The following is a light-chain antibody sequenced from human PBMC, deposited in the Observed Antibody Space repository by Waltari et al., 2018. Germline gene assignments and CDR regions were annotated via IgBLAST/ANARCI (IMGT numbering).Light chain of an antibody. J-gene: IGKJ3*01. V-gene: IGKV4-1*01. CDR3: QQYYDSPIT. Sequence: SVTPQSPQPLTLALGERAASSCKASQTVVRTSSNKNLLAWDQQKSGQPPKLLFYWAPTRESGVPDRFSGSGSWTDFTLTISSLQSEDVAIYYCQQYYDSPITFGPGTKVDV. CDR1: QTVVRTSSNKNL. CDR2: WAP.